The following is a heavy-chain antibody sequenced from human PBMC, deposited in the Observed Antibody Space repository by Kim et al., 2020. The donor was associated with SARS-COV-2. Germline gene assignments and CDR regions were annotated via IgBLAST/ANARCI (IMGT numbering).Heavy chain of an antibody. J-gene: IGHJ4*02. Sequence: GSEKNYADSVKGRFTISRDNAKNSLYLQRNSLRAEDTAVYYCVGGRDADYWGQGTLVTVSS. CDR2: GSEK. V-gene: IGHV3-7*01. CDR3: VGGRDADY. D-gene: IGHD2-15*01.